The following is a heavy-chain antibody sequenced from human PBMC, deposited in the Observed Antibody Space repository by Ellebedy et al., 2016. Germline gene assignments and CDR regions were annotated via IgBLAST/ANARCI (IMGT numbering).Heavy chain of an antibody. J-gene: IGHJ3*02. CDR2: IFTSGST. D-gene: IGHD2-2*01. CDR3: ARLRYSTTWSDAFDI. Sequence: SETLSLTXTVSGGSISTYNWNWIRQPAGKGLEWIGRIFTSGSTSHNPSLKGRVAMSADTSRNQFSLKLNSVTAADTAMYYCARLRYSTTWSDAFDIWGPGTMVTVSS. V-gene: IGHV4-4*07. CDR1: GGSISTYN.